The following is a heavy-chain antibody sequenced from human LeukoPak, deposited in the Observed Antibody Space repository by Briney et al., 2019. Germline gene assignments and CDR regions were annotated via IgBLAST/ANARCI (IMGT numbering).Heavy chain of an antibody. Sequence: SETLSLTCTVSGGSIFSSNSYWGWIRQPPGKGLEWIGSIYYSGNTYYNASLKSRVTISVDTSKNQFSLKLSSVTAADTAVYYCARDILDYYGSGSITEDYWGQGTLVTVSS. CDR2: IYYSGNT. CDR3: ARDILDYYGSGSITEDY. V-gene: IGHV4-39*07. CDR1: GGSIFSSNSY. D-gene: IGHD3-10*01. J-gene: IGHJ4*02.